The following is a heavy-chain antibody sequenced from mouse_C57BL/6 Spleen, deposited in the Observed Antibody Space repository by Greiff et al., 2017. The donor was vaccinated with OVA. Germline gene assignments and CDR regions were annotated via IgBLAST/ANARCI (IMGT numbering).Heavy chain of an antibody. CDR2: IWGVGST. D-gene: IGHD4-1*01. V-gene: IGHV2-6*01. J-gene: IGHJ3*01. CDR3: ASGQQTGPCAY. Sequence: VKLVESGPGLVAPSQSLSITCTVSGFSLTSYGVDWVRQSPGKGLEWLGVIWGVGSTNYNSALKSRLSISKDNSKSQVFLKMNSLQTDDTAMYYCASGQQTGPCAYWGQGTLVTVSA. CDR1: GFSLTSYG.